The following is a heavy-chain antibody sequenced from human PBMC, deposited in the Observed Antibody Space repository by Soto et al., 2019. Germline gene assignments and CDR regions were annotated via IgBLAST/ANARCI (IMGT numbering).Heavy chain of an antibody. CDR3: ARVRRGNRLPHYYYYYGLDV. Sequence: SETLSLTCAVSGGSISSSNWWSWVRQPPGKGLEWIGEIYHSGNTNYNPSLKSRVTISVDKSKNQFSLKLSSVTAADTAVYYCARVRRGNRLPHYYYYYGLDVWGQGTTVTVSS. V-gene: IGHV4-4*02. CDR1: GGSISSSNW. CDR2: IYHSGNT. J-gene: IGHJ6*02. D-gene: IGHD3-10*01.